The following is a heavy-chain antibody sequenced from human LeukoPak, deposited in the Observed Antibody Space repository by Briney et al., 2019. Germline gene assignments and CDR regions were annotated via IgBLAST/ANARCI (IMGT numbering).Heavy chain of an antibody. Sequence: SETLSLTCAVSGGSISSSNWWSWVRPPPGKGLEGIGRIYYSGSTYYNPSLKSRVTISVDTSKNQFSLKLSSVTAADTAVYYCARARGVLWFGESKHFDYWGQGTLVTVSS. CDR3: ARARGVLWFGESKHFDY. J-gene: IGHJ4*02. CDR2: IYYSGST. CDR1: GGSISSSNW. D-gene: IGHD3-10*01. V-gene: IGHV4-4*02.